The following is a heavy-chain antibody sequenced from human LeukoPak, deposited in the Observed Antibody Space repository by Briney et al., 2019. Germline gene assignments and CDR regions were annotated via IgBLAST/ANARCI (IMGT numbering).Heavy chain of an antibody. Sequence: GGSLRLSCAASGLTFSTYWMHWVRQAPGEGLAWVARINPDGSITTYANSVQGRVTISRDTAKDTLFLQMNSLRAEDTAVYYCAREARVGGALQYWGQGTPVTVSS. J-gene: IGHJ4*02. V-gene: IGHV3-74*03. CDR2: INPDGSIT. CDR3: AREARVGGALQY. D-gene: IGHD1-26*01. CDR1: GLTFSTYW.